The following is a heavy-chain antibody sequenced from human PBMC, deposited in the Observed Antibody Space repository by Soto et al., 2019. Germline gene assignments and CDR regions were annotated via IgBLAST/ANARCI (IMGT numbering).Heavy chain of an antibody. CDR2: MNPNSGHT. J-gene: IGHJ3*02. CDR1: GYSFTSYD. CDR3: ATHAYYYDSSGRRDAFDI. Sequence: ASVKVSCKASGYSFTSYDINWVRQAPGQGLEWMGWMNPNSGHTDYSQKFQGRVTMTRDTSITTAYMRLSSPTSEDTAVYFCATHAYYYDSSGRRDAFDIWGQGAMVTVSS. V-gene: IGHV1-8*01. D-gene: IGHD3-22*01.